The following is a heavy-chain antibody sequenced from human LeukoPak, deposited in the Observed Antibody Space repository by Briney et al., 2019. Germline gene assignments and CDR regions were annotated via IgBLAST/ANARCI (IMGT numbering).Heavy chain of an antibody. J-gene: IGHJ5*02. Sequence: GGSLRLSCAASGFTFSSYAMSWVRQAPGKGLEWVSAISGSGGSTYYADSVKGRFTISRDNSENTLYLQMNSLRAEDTAVYYCARDRYSSSWYGDWFDPWGQGTLVTVSS. D-gene: IGHD6-13*01. CDR3: ARDRYSSSWYGDWFDP. CDR1: GFTFSSYA. V-gene: IGHV3-23*01. CDR2: ISGSGGST.